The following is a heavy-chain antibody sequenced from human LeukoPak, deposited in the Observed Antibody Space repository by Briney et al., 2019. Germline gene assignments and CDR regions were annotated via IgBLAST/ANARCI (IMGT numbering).Heavy chain of an antibody. CDR1: GFTFSSYW. CDR3: ARDGYQPYYYYMDV. V-gene: IGHV3-74*01. CDR2: INTDGSST. Sequence: GGSLRLSCAASGFTFSSYWMHWVRQAPGKGLVWVSRINTDGSSTSYADSVKGRFTISRDNAKNTLYLQMNSLRAEDTAVYYCARDGYQPYYYYMDVWGKGTTVTVSS. J-gene: IGHJ6*03. D-gene: IGHD2-2*01.